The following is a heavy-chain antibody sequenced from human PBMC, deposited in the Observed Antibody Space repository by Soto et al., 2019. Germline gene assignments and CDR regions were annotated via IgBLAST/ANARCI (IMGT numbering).Heavy chain of an antibody. CDR2: INPNSGGT. CDR1: GYTFTGYY. V-gene: IGHV1-2*04. CDR3: ARDRLTDKRYYYYGMDV. Sequence: QVQLVQSGAEVKKPGASVKVSCKASGYTFTGYYMHWVRQAPGQGLEWMGWINPNSGGTNYAQKFQGWVTMTRDTSISTAYMELSRLRSDDTAVYYCARDRLTDKRYYYYGMDVWGQGTTVTVSS. J-gene: IGHJ6*02.